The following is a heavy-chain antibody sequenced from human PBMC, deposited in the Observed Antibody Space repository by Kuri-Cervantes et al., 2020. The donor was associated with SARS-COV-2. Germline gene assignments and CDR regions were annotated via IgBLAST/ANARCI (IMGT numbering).Heavy chain of an antibody. V-gene: IGHV4-38-2*01. CDR3: ARGRVDFTMIVVVITGGLYYFDN. Sequence: SQTLSLTCAVSGYSISSGYYWGWIRQPPGKGLEWIGSIYHSGSTYYNPSLKSRVTISVDTSKNQFSLKLSSVTAADTAVYYCARGRVDFTMIVVVITGGLYYFDNWGQGTLVTVSS. D-gene: IGHD3-22*01. CDR2: IYHSGST. CDR1: GYSISSGYY. J-gene: IGHJ4*02.